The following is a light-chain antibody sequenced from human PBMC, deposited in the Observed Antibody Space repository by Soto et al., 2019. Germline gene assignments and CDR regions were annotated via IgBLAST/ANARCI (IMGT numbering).Light chain of an antibody. CDR1: SSNIGGNP. CDR2: TNN. J-gene: IGLJ1*01. Sequence: QSALTQPPSASGTPGQRVTISCSGSSSNIGGNPVNWYQQLPGTAPKLLIYTNNQRPSGVPDRFSGSKSGTSASLAISGLQSEDEADYYCAAWDDSLNGYLFGTGTKVTVL. V-gene: IGLV1-44*01. CDR3: AAWDDSLNGYL.